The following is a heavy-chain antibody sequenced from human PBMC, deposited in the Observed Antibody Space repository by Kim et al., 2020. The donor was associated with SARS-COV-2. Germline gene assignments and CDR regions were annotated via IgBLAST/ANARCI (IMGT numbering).Heavy chain of an antibody. CDR3: ARDLYGSATYYYYYMDV. CDR2: IYTSGST. CDR1: GGSISSYY. Sequence: SETLSLTCTVSGGSISSYYWSWIRQPAAKGLEWIGRIYTSGSTNYNPSLKSRVTMSVDTSKNQFSLKLSSVTAADTAVYYCARDLYGSATYYYYYMDVWGKGTTVTVSS. J-gene: IGHJ6*03. V-gene: IGHV4-4*07. D-gene: IGHD3-10*01.